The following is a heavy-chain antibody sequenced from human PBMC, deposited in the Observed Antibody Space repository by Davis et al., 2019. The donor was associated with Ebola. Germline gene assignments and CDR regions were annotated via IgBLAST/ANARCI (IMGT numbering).Heavy chain of an antibody. Sequence: GESLKISCAASGFSFSSYAIHWVRQAPGKGLEWVAGIWSHGNDYLYGDSVRGRFTISRDNSKNTLYLQMNSLRVQDTAVYYCARDPDTSGYYSWFDPWGQGTLVTVSS. D-gene: IGHD2/OR15-2a*01. CDR1: GFSFSSYA. J-gene: IGHJ5*02. V-gene: IGHV3-33*08. CDR3: ARDPDTSGYYSWFDP. CDR2: IWSHGNDY.